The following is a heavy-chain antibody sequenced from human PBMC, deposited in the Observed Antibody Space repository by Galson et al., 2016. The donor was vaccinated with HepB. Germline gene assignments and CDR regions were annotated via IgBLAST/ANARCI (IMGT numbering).Heavy chain of an antibody. CDR3: ARLSGNVERQGWLDY. V-gene: IGHV3-21*01. Sequence: SLRLSCAASGFIFSSYTMNWVRQAPGKGLEWVSSINSGGAYIYSAASVRGRFTISRDNAKNSLYLQMDSLRADDTAIYYCARLSGNVERQGWLDYWGQGTLVTVSS. CDR2: INSGGAYI. CDR1: GFIFSSYT. J-gene: IGHJ4*02. D-gene: IGHD1-1*01.